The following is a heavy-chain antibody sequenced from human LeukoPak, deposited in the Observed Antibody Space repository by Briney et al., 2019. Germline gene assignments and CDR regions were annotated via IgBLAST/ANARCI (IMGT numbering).Heavy chain of an antibody. J-gene: IGHJ5*02. CDR2: INPSGGST. Sequence: GASVKVSCKASGYTFTSYYMHWVRQAPGQGPEWMGIINPSGGSTSYAQKFQGRVTMTTDTSTSTAYMELRSLRSDDTAVYYCARDHVSGYCSSTSCTNWFDPWGQGTLVTVSS. D-gene: IGHD2-2*03. CDR1: GYTFTSYY. CDR3: ARDHVSGYCSSTSCTNWFDP. V-gene: IGHV1-46*01.